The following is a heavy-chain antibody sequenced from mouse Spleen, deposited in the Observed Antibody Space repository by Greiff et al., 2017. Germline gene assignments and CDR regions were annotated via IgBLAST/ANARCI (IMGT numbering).Heavy chain of an antibody. CDR2: IDPSDSYT. CDR3: ARGGGSGY. CDR1: GYTFTSYW. Sequence: QVQLQQPGAELVMPGASVKLSCKASGYTFTSYWMHWVKQRPGQGLEWIGEIDPSDSYTNYNQKFKGQATLTVDKYSSTAYMQLSSLTSEDSAVYYGARGGGSGYWGQGTTLTVSS. V-gene: IGHV1-69*01. J-gene: IGHJ2*01. D-gene: IGHD3-1*01.